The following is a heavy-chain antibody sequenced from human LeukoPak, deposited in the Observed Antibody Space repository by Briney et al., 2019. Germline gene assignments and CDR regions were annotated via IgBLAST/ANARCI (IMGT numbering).Heavy chain of an antibody. CDR1: GGSLSTYY. D-gene: IGHD1-26*01. CDR3: ARYSGSYSFEY. V-gene: IGHV4-59*01. Sequence: PSETLSLTCTVSGGSLSTYYWSWIRQPPGKGLEWMGYIYYTGSTNYNPSLKSRVTISVDTSKNQFSLKLTSVTTADTAVYYCARYSGSYSFEYWGQGTLVTVSS. J-gene: IGHJ4*02. CDR2: IYYTGST.